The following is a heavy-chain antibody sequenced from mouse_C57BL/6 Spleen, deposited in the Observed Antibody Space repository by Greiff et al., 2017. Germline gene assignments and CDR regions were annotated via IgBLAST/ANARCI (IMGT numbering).Heavy chain of an antibody. Sequence: EVQLVESGGDLVKPGGSLKLSCAASGFTFSSYGMSWVRQTPDKRLEWVATISSGGSYTYYPDSVKGRFTISRDNAKNTLYLQMSSLKSEDTAMYYWARLGSSPNWYFDVWGTGTTVTVSS. J-gene: IGHJ1*03. CDR2: ISSGGSYT. D-gene: IGHD1-1*01. V-gene: IGHV5-6*01. CDR1: GFTFSSYG. CDR3: ARLGSSPNWYFDV.